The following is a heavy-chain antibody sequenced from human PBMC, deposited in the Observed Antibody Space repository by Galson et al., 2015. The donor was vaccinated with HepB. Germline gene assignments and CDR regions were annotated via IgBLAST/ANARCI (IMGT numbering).Heavy chain of an antibody. Sequence: SLRLSCAASGFTFDDYGMSWVRQAPGKGLEWVSGINWNGGSTGYADSVKGRFTISRDNAKNSLYLQMSSLRAEDTALYHCARRGCSSTSCYRNYYYYMDVWGKGTTVTVSS. V-gene: IGHV3-20*01. J-gene: IGHJ6*03. CDR3: ARRGCSSTSCYRNYYYYMDV. CDR1: GFTFDDYG. D-gene: IGHD2-2*01. CDR2: INWNGGST.